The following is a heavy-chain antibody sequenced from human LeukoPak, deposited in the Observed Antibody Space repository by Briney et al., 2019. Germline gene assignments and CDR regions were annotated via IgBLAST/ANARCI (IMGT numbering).Heavy chain of an antibody. V-gene: IGHV3-7*03. CDR1: GFTFNSHW. CDR3: ARDMVPAGIAFDY. D-gene: IGHD2-2*01. Sequence: GGSLRLSCTASGFTFNSHWMGWVRQAPGKGLEWLANINQGGSEKYYVDSVKGRFTISRNNAKNSLYLQMNSLRAEDTAVYYCARDMVPAGIAFDYWGQGALVTVSS. CDR2: INQGGSEK. J-gene: IGHJ4*02.